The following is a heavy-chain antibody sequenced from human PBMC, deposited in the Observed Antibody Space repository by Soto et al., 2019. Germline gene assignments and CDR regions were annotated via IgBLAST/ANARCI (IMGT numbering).Heavy chain of an antibody. CDR3: ARRYGVYFDY. J-gene: IGHJ4*02. CDR1: CGSISSYY. D-gene: IGHD4-17*01. V-gene: IGHV4-59*08. CDR2: IYYSGST. Sequence: SETLSLTCTVSCGSISSYYWSWIRQPPGKGLEWIGYIYYSGSTNYNPSLKSRVTISVDTSKNQFSLKLSSVTAADTAVYYCARRYGVYFDYWGQGTLVTVSS.